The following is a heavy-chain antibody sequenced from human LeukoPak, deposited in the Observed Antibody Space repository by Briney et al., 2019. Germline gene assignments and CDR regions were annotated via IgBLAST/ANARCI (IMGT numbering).Heavy chain of an antibody. V-gene: IGHV3-9*01. Sequence: GGSLRLSCAASGFTFSSYSMNWVRQAPGKGLEWVSGVTWNSGSTWYVDSVKGRFTISRDNAKNSLYLQMNSLRAEDTAFYYCAKSGGGGYDFRFDYWGQGTLVTVSS. CDR3: AKSGGGGYDFRFDY. D-gene: IGHD5-12*01. CDR2: VTWNSGST. J-gene: IGHJ4*02. CDR1: GFTFSSYS.